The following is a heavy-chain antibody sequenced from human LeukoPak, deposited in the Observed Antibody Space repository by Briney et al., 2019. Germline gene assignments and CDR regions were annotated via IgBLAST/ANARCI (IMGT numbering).Heavy chain of an antibody. Sequence: ASVKVSCKVSGYTLTELSMHWVRQAPGKGLEWMGDFDPEDGETIYAQNFQGRVTMTEDTSTDTAYMELSSLRSADTAVYYCATGEIYGGYGGDYFDYWGQGTLVTVSS. CDR2: FDPEDGET. CDR1: GYTLTELS. J-gene: IGHJ4*02. V-gene: IGHV1-24*01. CDR3: ATGEIYGGYGGDYFDY. D-gene: IGHD5-12*01.